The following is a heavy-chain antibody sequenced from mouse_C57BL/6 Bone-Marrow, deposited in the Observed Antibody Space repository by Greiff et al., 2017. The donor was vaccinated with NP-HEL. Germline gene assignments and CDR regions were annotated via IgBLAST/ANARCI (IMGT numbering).Heavy chain of an antibody. J-gene: IGHJ2*01. CDR1: GFSLTSYG. CDR3: ARNRITTGFDY. D-gene: IGHD1-1*01. Sequence: VQLQQSGPGLVQPSQSLSITCTVSGFSLTSYGVHWVRQSPGKGLEWLGVIWSGGRTDYNAAFISRLSISKDNSKSQVFFKMNSLQADDTAIYYCARNRITTGFDYWGQGTTLTVSS. CDR2: IWSGGRT. V-gene: IGHV2-2*01.